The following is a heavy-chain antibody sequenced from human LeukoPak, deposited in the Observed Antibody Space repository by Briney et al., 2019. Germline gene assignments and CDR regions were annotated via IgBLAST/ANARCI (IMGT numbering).Heavy chain of an antibody. D-gene: IGHD3-16*01. CDR1: GGSFSGYY. CDR2: IYYSGST. CDR3: ARSTPLSPPRNWYYFDY. V-gene: IGHV4-59*08. Sequence: SETLSLTCAVYGGSFSGYYWSWIRQPPGKGLEWIGYIYYSGSTNYNPSLKSRVTISVDTSKNQFSLKLSSVTAADTAVYYCARSTPLSPPRNWYYFDYWGQGTLVTVSS. J-gene: IGHJ4*02.